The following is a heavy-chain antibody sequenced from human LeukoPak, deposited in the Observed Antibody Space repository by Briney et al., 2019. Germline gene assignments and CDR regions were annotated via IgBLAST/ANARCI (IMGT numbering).Heavy chain of an antibody. D-gene: IGHD2-15*01. J-gene: IGHJ2*01. CDR2: IYHSGST. V-gene: IGHV4-4*02. CDR1: GGSISSVNW. CDR3: VRAPVVGGHYWFFDL. Sequence: SETLSLTCAVSGGSISSVNWWSWVRQPPGKGLEWIGEIYHSGSTNYNPSLESRVTISVDNSKNQFSLKLSSVTAADTAVYYCVRAPVVGGHYWFFDLWGRGTLVTVSS.